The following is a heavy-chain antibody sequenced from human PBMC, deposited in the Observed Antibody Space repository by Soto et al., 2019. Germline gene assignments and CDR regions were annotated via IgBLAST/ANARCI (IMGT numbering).Heavy chain of an antibody. D-gene: IGHD5-18*01. J-gene: IGHJ6*02. V-gene: IGHV1-69*06. CDR2: IIPIFGTA. Sequence: SVKVSCKASGGTFSSYAISWVRQAPGQGPEWMGGIIPIFGTANYAQKFQGRVTITADKSTSTAYMELSSLRSEDTAVYYCARVVDTAMVTSPDYYYYGMDVWGQGTTVTVSS. CDR1: GGTFSSYA. CDR3: ARVVDTAMVTSPDYYYYGMDV.